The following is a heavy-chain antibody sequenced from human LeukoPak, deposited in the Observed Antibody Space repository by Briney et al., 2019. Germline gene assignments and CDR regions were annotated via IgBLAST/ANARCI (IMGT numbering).Heavy chain of an antibody. CDR3: AKDRGYSSTGDAFDI. CDR1: GFTFSSYA. D-gene: IGHD6-13*01. V-gene: IGHV3-23*01. Sequence: PGGSLRLSCAASGFTFSSYAMSWVRQVPGKGLEWVSTISGGGGSTYFADSVKGRLTISRDNSKNTLYLQMNSLRAEDTAVYYCAKDRGYSSTGDAFDIWGQGTMVTVSS. CDR2: ISGGGGST. J-gene: IGHJ3*02.